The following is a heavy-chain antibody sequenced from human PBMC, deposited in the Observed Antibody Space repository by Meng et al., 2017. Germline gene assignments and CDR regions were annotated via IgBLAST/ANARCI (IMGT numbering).Heavy chain of an antibody. Sequence: SETLSLTCTVSGGSISSYYWSWIRQPPGKGLEWIGYIYYSGSTNYNPSPKSRVTISVDTSKNQFSLKLSSVTAADTAVYYCARVRDYYDGIGHKTNWFDPWGQGTLVTVSS. V-gene: IGHV4-59*01. CDR3: ARVRDYYDGIGHKTNWFDP. D-gene: IGHD3-22*01. CDR1: GGSISSYY. CDR2: IYYSGST. J-gene: IGHJ5*02.